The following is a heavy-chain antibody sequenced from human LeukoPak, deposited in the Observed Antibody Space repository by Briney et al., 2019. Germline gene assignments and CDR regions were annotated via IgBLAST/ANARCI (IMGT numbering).Heavy chain of an antibody. J-gene: IGHJ4*02. CDR2: IYSGGST. CDR1: GFTVSSNY. D-gene: IGHD3-3*01. CDR3: ARVDFWSGYYIDY. Sequence: TGGSLRLSCAASGFTVSSNYMTWVCQAPGKGLECVSVIYSGGSTYYADSVKGRFTISRDNSKNTLHLLMHSLRAEDTAVYYCARVDFWSGYYIDYWGQGTLVTVSS. V-gene: IGHV3-66*02.